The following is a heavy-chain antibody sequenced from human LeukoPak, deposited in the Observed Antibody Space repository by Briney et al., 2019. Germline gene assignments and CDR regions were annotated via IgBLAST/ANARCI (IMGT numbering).Heavy chain of an antibody. CDR3: ARGGLVGATTFLFDY. CDR1: GGSISSYY. Sequence: PSETLSLTCTVSGGSISSYYWSWIRQPPGKGLEWIGYIYYSGSTNYNPSLKSRVTISVDTSKNQFSLKLSSVTAADTAVYYCARGGLVGATTFLFDYWGQGTLVTVSS. CDR2: IYYSGST. V-gene: IGHV4-59*01. D-gene: IGHD1-26*01. J-gene: IGHJ4*02.